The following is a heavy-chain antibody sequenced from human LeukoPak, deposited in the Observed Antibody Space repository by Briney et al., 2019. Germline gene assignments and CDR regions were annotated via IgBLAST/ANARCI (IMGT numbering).Heavy chain of an antibody. CDR1: GFTFINYG. Sequence: GGALRVSCAASGFTFINYGMNWVRQAPGEGVEGVACIRGEGRNTFYADSVKGRFIISSDNSNNTLFLQMNSLRVEDTALYYCVQRGYDYDSAGLFYAEYFHNWGQGTLVTVAS. D-gene: IGHD3-22*01. V-gene: IGHV3-30*02. J-gene: IGHJ1*01. CDR3: VQRGYDYDSAGLFYAEYFHN. CDR2: IRGEGRNT.